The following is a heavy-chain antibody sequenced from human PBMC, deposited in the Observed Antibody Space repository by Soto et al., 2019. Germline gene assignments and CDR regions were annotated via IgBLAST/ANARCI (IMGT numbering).Heavy chain of an antibody. CDR1: GGTFSSYA. J-gene: IGHJ6*02. V-gene: IGHV1-69*01. D-gene: IGHD1-26*01. CDR2: IIPIFGTA. Sequence: QVQLVQSGAEVKKPGSSVKVSCKASGGTFSSYAISWVRQAPGQGLEWMGGIIPIFGTANYAQKFQGRVTITADESTSTAYMELSSLRSEDSAVFYCSSGRYSGSYYGYYCYGMDVWGQGTTVTVSS. CDR3: SSGRYSGSYYGYYCYGMDV.